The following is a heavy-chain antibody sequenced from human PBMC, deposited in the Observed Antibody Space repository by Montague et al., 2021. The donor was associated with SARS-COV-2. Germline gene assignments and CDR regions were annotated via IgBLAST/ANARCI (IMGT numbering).Heavy chain of an antibody. CDR1: GGSISSYY. CDR2: TYYSGST. Sequence: SETLSLTCTVSGGSISSYYWSWIRQPPGKGLEWIRYTYYSGSTNYNPSLKSRVTISVDTSKNQFSLKLSSVTAADTAVYYYARERITIFGVVTWPAYFDYWGQGTLVTVSS. J-gene: IGHJ4*02. CDR3: ARERITIFGVVTWPAYFDY. D-gene: IGHD3-3*01. V-gene: IGHV4-59*01.